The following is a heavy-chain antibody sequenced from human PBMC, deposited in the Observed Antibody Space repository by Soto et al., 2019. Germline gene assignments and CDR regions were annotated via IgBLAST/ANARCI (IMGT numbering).Heavy chain of an antibody. Sequence: PXETLSLTCAVYGGSFSAYSRSWIRHPPGKVLEWIGEITHSGSTYYNPALKSRVTISVDTSKNQFSLKLSSVTAADTAVYYCARSGRQQLVRRNWFDPWGQGTLVTVSS. V-gene: IGHV4-34*01. D-gene: IGHD6-13*01. CDR2: ITHSGST. CDR1: GGSFSAYS. J-gene: IGHJ5*02. CDR3: ARSGRQQLVRRNWFDP.